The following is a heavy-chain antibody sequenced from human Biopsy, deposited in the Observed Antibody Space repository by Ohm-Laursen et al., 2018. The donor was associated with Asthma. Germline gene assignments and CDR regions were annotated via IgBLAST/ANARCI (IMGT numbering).Heavy chain of an antibody. CDR3: ARDVMEWYLPAFDY. J-gene: IGHJ4*02. Sequence: SLRLSCSASGFTFRSYAMHWVRQAPGKGLEWVAVGGSYYDGGLKYYADSVNGRFTVSRDDSKNTLYLQMNSLRPDDTAVYYCARDVMEWYLPAFDYWGQGTLVTVSS. V-gene: IGHV3-30-3*01. CDR1: GFTFRSYA. D-gene: IGHD3-3*01. CDR2: GGSYYDGGLK.